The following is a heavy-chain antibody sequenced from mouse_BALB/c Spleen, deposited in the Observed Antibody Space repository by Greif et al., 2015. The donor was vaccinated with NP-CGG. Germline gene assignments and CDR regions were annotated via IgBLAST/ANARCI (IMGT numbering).Heavy chain of an antibody. Sequence: EVQLQQSGAELVKPGASVKLSCTASGFNIKDTYMPWVKQRPEQGLEWIGRIDPANGNTKYDPKFQGKATITADTSSNTAYLQLSSLTSEDTAVYYCATYYYGSSGFAYWGQGTQVTVSA. J-gene: IGHJ3*01. CDR3: ATYYYGSSGFAY. CDR2: IDPANGNT. V-gene: IGHV14-3*02. CDR1: GFNIKDTY. D-gene: IGHD1-1*01.